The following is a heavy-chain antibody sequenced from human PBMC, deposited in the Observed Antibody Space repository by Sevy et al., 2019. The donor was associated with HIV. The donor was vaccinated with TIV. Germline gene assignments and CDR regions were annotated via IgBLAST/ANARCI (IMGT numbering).Heavy chain of an antibody. J-gene: IGHJ6*02. CDR3: QGENYYGSYGMDV. CDR1: GFTFSSYW. CDR2: INSDGSST. Sequence: GGYLRLSCAASGFTFSSYWMHWVRQAPGKGLVWVSHINSDGSSTNYADSVKGRFTISRDNAKNTLYLQMNSLRAEDTAVYYCQGENYYGSYGMDVWGQGTTVTVSS. V-gene: IGHV3-74*01. D-gene: IGHD3-22*01.